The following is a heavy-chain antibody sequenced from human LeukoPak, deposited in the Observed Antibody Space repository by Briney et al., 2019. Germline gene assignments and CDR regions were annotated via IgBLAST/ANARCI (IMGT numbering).Heavy chain of an antibody. CDR1: GGSISSYF. V-gene: IGHV4-59*08. CDR3: ARHLEGKFDY. Sequence: SETLSLTCTVSGGSISSYFWSWIRQPPGKGLEWIGNIYYSGSPNYNPSLKSRVTISVDTSKNQFSLKLTSVTAADTAVYYCARHLEGKFDYWGQGTLVTVSS. D-gene: IGHD1-1*01. J-gene: IGHJ4*02. CDR2: IYYSGSP.